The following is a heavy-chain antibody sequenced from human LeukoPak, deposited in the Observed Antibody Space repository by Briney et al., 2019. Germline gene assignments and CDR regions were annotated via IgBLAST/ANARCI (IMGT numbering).Heavy chain of an antibody. V-gene: IGHV4-59*01. CDR2: IYYSGST. CDR1: GGSISSYY. D-gene: IGHD6-19*01. Sequence: SETLSLTCTVSGGSISSYYWSWIRQPPGKGLEWIGYIYYSGSTNYNPSLKSRVTISVDTSKNQSSLRLSSVTAADTAVYYCARVGSSGWYGGGYYGMDVWGQGTTVTVSS. CDR3: ARVGSSGWYGGGYYGMDV. J-gene: IGHJ6*02.